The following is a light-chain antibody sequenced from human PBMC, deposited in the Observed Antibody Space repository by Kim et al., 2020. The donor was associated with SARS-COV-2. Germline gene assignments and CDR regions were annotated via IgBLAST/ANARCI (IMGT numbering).Light chain of an antibody. CDR1: QSLLYSSTNKNY. CDR2: WAS. CDR3: QQYYTTPYT. J-gene: IGKJ2*01. Sequence: DFVMTQSPDSVAVSLGERATINCKSSQSLLYSSTNKNYLAWYQQKPGQPPKLLIYWASTRESGVPDRFSGSGSGTDFTLTISSLQAADVAVYYCQQYYTTPYTFGQGTKLEI. V-gene: IGKV4-1*01.